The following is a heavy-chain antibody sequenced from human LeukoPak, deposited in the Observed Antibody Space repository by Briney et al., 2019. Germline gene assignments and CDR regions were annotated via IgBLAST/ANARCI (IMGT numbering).Heavy chain of an antibody. CDR1: GGSISSYY. D-gene: IGHD2-2*01. CDR2: IYTSGST. J-gene: IGHJ4*02. V-gene: IGHV4-4*07. CDR3: ARDSYCSSTSCLFDY. Sequence: SETLSLTCTVSGGSISSYYWSWIRQPAGKGLEWIGRIYTSGSTNYNPSLKSRVTISVDTSKNQFSPKLSSVTAADTAVYYCARDSYCSSTSCLFDYWGQGTLVTVSS.